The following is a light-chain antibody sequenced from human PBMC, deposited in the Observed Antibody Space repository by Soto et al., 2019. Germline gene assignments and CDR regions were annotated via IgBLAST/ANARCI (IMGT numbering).Light chain of an antibody. CDR2: AVS. V-gene: IGKV1-12*01. CDR1: QGINNW. CDR3: KQSSAFPLT. J-gene: IGKJ4*01. Sequence: DIQMTQSPSSVSASVGDRVTITCLASQGINNWLAWYQQKPGKAPELLIYAVSYLQSGVPSRFSGSGSGTDFTLTISSLQPEDFATYFCKQSSAFPLTFGGGTNVDIK.